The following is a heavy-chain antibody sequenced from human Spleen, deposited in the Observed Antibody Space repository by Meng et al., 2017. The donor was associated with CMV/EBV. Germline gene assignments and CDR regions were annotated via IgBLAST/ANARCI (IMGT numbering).Heavy chain of an antibody. V-gene: IGHV1-18*04. CDR1: GYTFTAHY. CDR3: ARRDPYSSSSSIDY. J-gene: IGHJ4*02. D-gene: IGHD6-6*01. CDR2: ISAYNGNT. Sequence: ASVKVSCKASGYTFTAHYFHWVRQAPGQGLEWMGWISAYNGNTNYAQKLQGRVTMTTDTSTSTAYMELRSLRSDDTAVYYCARRDPYSSSSSIDYWGQGTLVTVSS.